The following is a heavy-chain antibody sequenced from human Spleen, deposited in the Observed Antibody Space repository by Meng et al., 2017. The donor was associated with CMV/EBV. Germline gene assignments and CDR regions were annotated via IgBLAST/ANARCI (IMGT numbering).Heavy chain of an antibody. CDR1: GYTFTNWY. CDR3: AGLGGPFDYFDS. CDR2: IYPNSGST. Sequence: SCKPSGYTFTNWYIHWVRQAPGQGLEWVGWIYPNSGSTNYAKNFQGRVNMTRDTSRSTAYMELTRLRSDDTAVYFCAGLGGPFDYFDSWGQGTLVTVSS. D-gene: IGHD3-16*01. V-gene: IGHV1-2*02. J-gene: IGHJ4*02.